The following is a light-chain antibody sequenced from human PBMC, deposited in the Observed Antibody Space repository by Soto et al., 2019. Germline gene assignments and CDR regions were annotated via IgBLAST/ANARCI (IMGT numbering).Light chain of an antibody. CDR1: QSIGDL. CDR3: QHYSAFSVT. J-gene: IGKJ1*01. CDR2: KAS. V-gene: IGKV1-5*03. Sequence: DIQMTQSPSTLSASVEDRVTITCRASQSIGDLLAWYQQKPGEAPKVLIYKASYLESGVPSRFSGSGSGTEFTLTISSLQPEDLATYDGQHYSAFSVTFGQGTKVEIK.